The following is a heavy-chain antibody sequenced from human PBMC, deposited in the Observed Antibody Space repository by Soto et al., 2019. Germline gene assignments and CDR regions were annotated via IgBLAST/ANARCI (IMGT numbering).Heavy chain of an antibody. CDR1: GFTFGDYG. D-gene: IGHD3-10*01. CDR3: AKDVDYYGSDWFDP. J-gene: IGHJ5*02. CDR2: ISYDGSNE. Sequence: GGSLRLSCAASGFTFGDYGMHWVRQAPGKGLEWVAIISYDGSNEYYADSVKGRFTISRDNFKNTLYLQMNSLRAEDTAVYYCAKDVDYYGSDWFDPWGQGTLVTVSS. V-gene: IGHV3-30*18.